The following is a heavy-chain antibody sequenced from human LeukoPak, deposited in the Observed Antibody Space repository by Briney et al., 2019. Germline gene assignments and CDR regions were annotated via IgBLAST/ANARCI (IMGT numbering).Heavy chain of an antibody. V-gene: IGHV4-59*01. J-gene: IGHJ5*02. CDR1: GGSISSYY. Sequence: KPSETLSLTCTVSGGSISSYYWSWIRQPPGKGLEWIGYIYYSGSTNYNPSLKSRVTISVDTSKNQFSLKLSSVTAADTAVYYCARGCGTNWFDPWGQGTLVTVSS. CDR3: ARGCGTNWFDP. CDR2: IYYSGST. D-gene: IGHD1-14*01.